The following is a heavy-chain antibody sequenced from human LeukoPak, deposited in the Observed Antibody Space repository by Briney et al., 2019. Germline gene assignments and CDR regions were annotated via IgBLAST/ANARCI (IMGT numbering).Heavy chain of an antibody. D-gene: IGHD3-3*01. J-gene: IGHJ3*02. V-gene: IGHV1-2*02. CDR1: GYTFTGYY. CDR3: ARGSGLVPRGDAFDI. CDR2: INPNSGGT. Sequence: ASVKVSCKASGYTFTGYYMHWVRQAPGQGLEWMGWINPNSGGTNYPQKFQGGVTMARDTSISTAYMELSRLRCDDTAVYYCARGSGLVPRGDAFDIWGQGTMVTVSS.